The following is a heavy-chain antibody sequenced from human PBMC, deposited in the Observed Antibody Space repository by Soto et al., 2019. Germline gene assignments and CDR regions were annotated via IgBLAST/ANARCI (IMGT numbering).Heavy chain of an antibody. Sequence: GSLLLTGSASGVTFTNYALHWVRQAAGKGLEWVSSISGGGTGTYSADAVKGRFTISSDKSRNTVYLQMSSLRAEATAVYYCAKGHYYDNFGNWVANQAFDYWGQGNLVTVYS. CDR2: ISGGGTGT. J-gene: IGHJ4*02. V-gene: IGHV3-23*01. CDR1: GVTFTNYA. CDR3: AKGHYYDNFGNWVANQAFDY. D-gene: IGHD3-22*01.